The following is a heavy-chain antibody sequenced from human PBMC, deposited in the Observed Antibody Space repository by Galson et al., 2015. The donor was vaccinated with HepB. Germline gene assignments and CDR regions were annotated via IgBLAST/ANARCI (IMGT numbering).Heavy chain of an antibody. CDR2: SDPEDGET. V-gene: IGHV1-24*01. CDR3: TMVRGVRLIGAFDI. J-gene: IGHJ3*02. Sequence: SVKVSCKVSGYTLTELSMHWVRQAPGKGLEWMGGSDPEDGETIYAQKFQGRVTMTEDTSTDTAYMELSSLRSEDTAVYYCTMVRGVRLIGAFDIWGQGTMVTVSS. CDR1: GYTLTELS. D-gene: IGHD3-10*01.